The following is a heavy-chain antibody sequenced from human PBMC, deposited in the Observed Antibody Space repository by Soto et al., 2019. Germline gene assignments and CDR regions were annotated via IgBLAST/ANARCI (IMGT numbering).Heavy chain of an antibody. V-gene: IGHV3-9*01. CDR3: VKDTYLLVGATHLDF. Sequence: GGSLRLSCAASGFNFDDYAMHLVRQPPGKGLECVSGISWNGESVSYADSVKGRFTISRDNAKNSLSLHMASLRAEDTAFYYCVKDTYLLVGATHLDFWGQGALVTVSS. J-gene: IGHJ4*02. CDR2: ISWNGESV. D-gene: IGHD1-26*01. CDR1: GFNFDDYA.